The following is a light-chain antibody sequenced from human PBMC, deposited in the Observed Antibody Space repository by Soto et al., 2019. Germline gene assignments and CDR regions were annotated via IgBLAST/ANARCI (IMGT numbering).Light chain of an antibody. J-gene: IGKJ1*01. CDR1: QSINRW. CDR3: PLYNSYSPGT. CDR2: KAS. V-gene: IGKV1-5*03. Sequence: DIQMTQSPSTLSASVGDIVTITCRASQSINRWLAWYQQKPGKAPKHLIYKASSLERGVPSRFTGSGSGTEFTLTLSCVQPDDFATAYRPLYNSYSPGTFGQGTKVDTK.